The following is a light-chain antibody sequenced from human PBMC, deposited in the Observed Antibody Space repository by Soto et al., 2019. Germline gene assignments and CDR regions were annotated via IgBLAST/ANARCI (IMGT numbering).Light chain of an antibody. V-gene: IGKV1-33*01. CDR1: QDISNY. Sequence: DIQMTQSPSSLSASVGDRVTITCQASQDISNYLNWYQQKPGKAPKLLIYDASNVETGVPSRFSGSGSGTDFTFTISSLQPEDISTYYCQQYDKLPALTFGGGTKVEIK. CDR2: DAS. CDR3: QQYDKLPALT. J-gene: IGKJ4*02.